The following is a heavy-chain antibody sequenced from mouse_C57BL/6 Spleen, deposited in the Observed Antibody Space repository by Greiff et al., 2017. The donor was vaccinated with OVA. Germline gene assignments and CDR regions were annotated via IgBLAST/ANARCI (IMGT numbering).Heavy chain of an antibody. Sequence: EVHLVESGPGLVKPSQSLSLTCSVPGYSITSGYYWNWIRQFPGNKLEWMGYISYDGSNNYNPSLKNRISITRDTSKNQFFLKLNSVTTEDTATYYCAREDYDYAMDYWGQGTSVTVSS. J-gene: IGHJ4*01. CDR1: GYSITSGYY. V-gene: IGHV3-6*01. CDR3: AREDYDYAMDY. CDR2: ISYDGSN. D-gene: IGHD2-4*01.